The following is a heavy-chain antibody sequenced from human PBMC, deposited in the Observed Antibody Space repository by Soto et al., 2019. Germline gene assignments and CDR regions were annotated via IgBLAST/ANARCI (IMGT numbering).Heavy chain of an antibody. J-gene: IGHJ3*02. V-gene: IGHV4-30-2*01. CDR2: IYHSGST. D-gene: IGHD2-15*01. CDR1: GGSISSGGYS. Sequence: SETLSLTCAVSGGSISSGGYSWSWIRQPPGKGLEWIGYIYHSGSTYYNPSLKSRVTISVDRSKNQFSLKLSSVTAADTAVYYCARALEYCSGGSCRGAFDIWGQGTMVTVSS. CDR3: ARALEYCSGGSCRGAFDI.